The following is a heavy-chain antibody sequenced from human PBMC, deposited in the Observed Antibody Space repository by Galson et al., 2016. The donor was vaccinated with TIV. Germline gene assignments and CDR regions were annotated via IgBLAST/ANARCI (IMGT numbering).Heavy chain of an antibody. Sequence: SVKVSCKASGGTFSTYVFNWVRLAPGQGLEWMGGIIPLFGTINYAQKFKGRVTITADESSTTVYMELNSLRSGDTAVYFSAIGRNTALDTYHQYYGMDVLGQGTTVTVSS. V-gene: IGHV1-69*13. CDR1: GGTFSTYV. D-gene: IGHD5-18*01. CDR3: AIGRNTALDTYHQYYGMDV. J-gene: IGHJ6*02. CDR2: IIPLFGTI.